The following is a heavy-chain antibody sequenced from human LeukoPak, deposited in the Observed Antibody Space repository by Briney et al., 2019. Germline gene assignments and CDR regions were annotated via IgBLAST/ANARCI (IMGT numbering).Heavy chain of an antibody. CDR3: ARETIWFGELNFDY. V-gene: IGHV1-2*02. CDR1: GYTFTGYY. CDR2: INPNSGGT. J-gene: IGHJ4*02. Sequence: ASVKVSCTASGYTFTGYYMHWVRQAPGQGLEWMGWINPNSGGTNYAQKFQGRVTMTRDTSISTAYMELSRLRSDDTAVYYCARETIWFGELNFDYWGQGTLVTVSS. D-gene: IGHD3-10*01.